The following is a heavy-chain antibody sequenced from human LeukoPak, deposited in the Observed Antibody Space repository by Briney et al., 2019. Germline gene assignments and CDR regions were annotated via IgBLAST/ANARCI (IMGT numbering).Heavy chain of an antibody. J-gene: IGHJ4*02. V-gene: IGHV3-23*01. CDR1: GFTFSSYA. Sequence: GGSLRLSCAASGFTFSSYAMSWVRQAPGKGLEWVSAISGSGGSTYYADSVKGRFTISRDNSKNTLYLQMNSLRAEDTAVYYCAAYCGGDCYSRVNPGYWGQGTLVTVSS. D-gene: IGHD2-21*02. CDR2: ISGSGGST. CDR3: AAYCGGDCYSRVNPGY.